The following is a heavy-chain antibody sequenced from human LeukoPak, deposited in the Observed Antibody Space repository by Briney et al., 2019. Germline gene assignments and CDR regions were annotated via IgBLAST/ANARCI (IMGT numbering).Heavy chain of an antibody. J-gene: IGHJ5*02. CDR1: GFVVSNFA. CDR2: ITASGNT. V-gene: IGHV3-23*01. Sequence: GGSLRLSCAASGFVVSNFAISWVRQPPGKGLEWVSAITASGNTNYADSVKGRFTISRDNFKNTVSLQMNGLRVGDTAVYFCGKERSVAPNWFDPWGQGTLVTVYS. D-gene: IGHD6-19*01. CDR3: GKERSVAPNWFDP.